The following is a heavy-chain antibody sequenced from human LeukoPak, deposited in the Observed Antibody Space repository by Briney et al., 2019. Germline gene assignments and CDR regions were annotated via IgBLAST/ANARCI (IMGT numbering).Heavy chain of an antibody. V-gene: IGHV4-4*07. J-gene: IGHJ4*02. CDR1: GGSISSYY. CDR3: ARFSSGYQLNYFDY. CDR2: IYTSGST. D-gene: IGHD3-22*01. Sequence: SETLSLTCTVSGGSISSYYWSWIRQPAGKGLEWIGRIYTSGSTNYNPSLKSRVTISVDTSKNQFSLKLSSVTAADTAVYYCARFSSGYQLNYFDYWGQGTLVTVSS.